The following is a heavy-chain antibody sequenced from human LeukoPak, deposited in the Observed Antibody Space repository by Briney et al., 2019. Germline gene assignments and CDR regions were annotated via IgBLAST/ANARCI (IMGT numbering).Heavy chain of an antibody. Sequence: QSGGCLRLPCAASGFTFSSYSMNWVRQAPGKGLEWVSYISSSSSTIYYADSVKGRFTISRDNAKNSLYLQMNSLRAEDTAVYYCARVEVADSSGWFDGYYYYYMDVWGKGTTVTVSS. CDR2: ISSSSSTI. CDR1: GFTFSSYS. CDR3: ARVEVADSSGWFDGYYYYYMDV. J-gene: IGHJ6*03. V-gene: IGHV3-48*01. D-gene: IGHD6-19*01.